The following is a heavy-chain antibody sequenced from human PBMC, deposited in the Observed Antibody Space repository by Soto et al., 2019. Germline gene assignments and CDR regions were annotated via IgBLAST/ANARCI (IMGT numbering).Heavy chain of an antibody. CDR1: GGSISSSNW. D-gene: IGHD5-18*01. Sequence: SETLSLTCAVSGGSISSSNWWGWVRQPPGKGLEWIGEIYHSGSTNYNPSLKSRVTISVDKSKNQFSLKLSSVTAADTAVYYCARLYSYGYRYYFDYWGQGTLVTVS. CDR2: IYHSGST. J-gene: IGHJ4*02. V-gene: IGHV4-4*02. CDR3: ARLYSYGYRYYFDY.